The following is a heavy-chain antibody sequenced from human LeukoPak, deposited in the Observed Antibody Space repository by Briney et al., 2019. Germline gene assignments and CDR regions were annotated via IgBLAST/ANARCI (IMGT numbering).Heavy chain of an antibody. D-gene: IGHD4-17*01. CDR2: IYHSGST. J-gene: IGHJ4*02. Sequence: PSETLSLTCAVSGGSISSGGYSWSWIRQPPGKGLEWIGYIYHSGSTYYNPSLKSRVTISVDRSKNQFSLKLSSVTAADMAVYYCARGGSTVTRAPRYFDYWGQGTLVTVSS. V-gene: IGHV4-30-2*01. CDR1: GGSISSGGYS. CDR3: ARGGSTVTRAPRYFDY.